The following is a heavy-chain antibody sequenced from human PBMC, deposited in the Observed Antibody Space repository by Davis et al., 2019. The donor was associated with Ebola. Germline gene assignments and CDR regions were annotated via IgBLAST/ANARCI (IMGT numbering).Heavy chain of an antibody. CDR2: IYHSGGT. CDR3: ATETYCSGGSCNPNDAFDI. Sequence: PSETLSLTCAVSGGSITSSTWWSWVRQSPGKGLEWIGQIYHSGGTSYNPSLMSRVTISVDKSKNQFSLKVSSVTAADTAVYYCATETYCSGGSCNPNDAFDIWGQGIMVTVSS. D-gene: IGHD2-15*01. J-gene: IGHJ3*02. CDR1: GGSITSSTW. V-gene: IGHV4-4*02.